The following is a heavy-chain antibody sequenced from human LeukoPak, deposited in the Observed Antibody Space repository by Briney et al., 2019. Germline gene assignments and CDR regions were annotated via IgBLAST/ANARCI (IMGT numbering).Heavy chain of an antibody. Sequence: GGSLRLSCAASGFTFSSYGMHWVRQAPAKGLEWVAIISYDGSNKYYADSVKGRFTISRDNSKNTLYLQMNSLRAEDTAVYYCAKSTTVTQRGYFHYWGQGTLVTVSS. J-gene: IGHJ4*02. D-gene: IGHD4-17*01. V-gene: IGHV3-30*18. CDR2: ISYDGSNK. CDR1: GFTFSSYG. CDR3: AKSTTVTQRGYFHY.